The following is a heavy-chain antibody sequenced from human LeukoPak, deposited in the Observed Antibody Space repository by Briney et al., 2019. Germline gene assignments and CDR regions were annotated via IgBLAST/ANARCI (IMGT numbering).Heavy chain of an antibody. D-gene: IGHD6-19*01. J-gene: IGHJ3*01. CDR1: GGSISSNGYY. CDR2: LYHPGTT. Sequence: SETLSLTCAVPGGSISSNGYYWGWIRQPPGKGLEWIGNLYHPGTTYYNPSLKSRVTIFVDTSKNHFTLRLSSLTAADTAVYYCARQGPYYSSVTFDITFGAFDLWGQGTVVTVSS. CDR3: ARQGPYYSSVTFDITFGAFDL. V-gene: IGHV4-39*01.